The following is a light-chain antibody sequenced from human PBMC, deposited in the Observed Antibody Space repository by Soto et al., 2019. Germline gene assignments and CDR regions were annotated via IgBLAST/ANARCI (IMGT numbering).Light chain of an antibody. Sequence: LTQPASVSGSPGQSITISCTGTSSDVGGYNYVSWYQQHPGKAPKLMIYDVSNRPSGVSNRFSGSKSGNTASLTISGLQAEDEADYYCSSFTSSSTLRVFGTGTKVTVL. V-gene: IGLV2-14*01. CDR3: SSFTSSSTLRV. CDR1: SSDVGGYNY. J-gene: IGLJ1*01. CDR2: DVS.